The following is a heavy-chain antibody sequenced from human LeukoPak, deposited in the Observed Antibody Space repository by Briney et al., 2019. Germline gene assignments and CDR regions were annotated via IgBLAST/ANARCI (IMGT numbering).Heavy chain of an antibody. D-gene: IGHD6-19*01. J-gene: IGHJ4*02. CDR3: VRDPPRTVPGIDFDY. V-gene: IGHV3-30-3*01. CDR2: TSYDGSNK. CDR1: GFTFSTYA. Sequence: GGSLRLSCVASGFTFSTYAMHWVRQAPGKGLEWVAVTSYDGSNKYYADSVKGRFTISRDNAKNSLCLQMNSLRAEDTAVYYCVRDPPRTVPGIDFDYWGQGTLVTVSS.